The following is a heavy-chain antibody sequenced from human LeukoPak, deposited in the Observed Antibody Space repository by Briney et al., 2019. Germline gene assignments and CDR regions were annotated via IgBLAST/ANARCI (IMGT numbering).Heavy chain of an antibody. Sequence: PSETLSLTCTVCGGSISSGSYYWSWIRQPAGKGLEWIGRIYTSGSTNYNPSLKSRVTISVDTSKNQFSLKLSSVTAADTAVYYCARDLDYRGNAYWGQGTLVTVSS. CDR2: IYTSGST. V-gene: IGHV4-61*02. CDR1: GGSISSGSYY. CDR3: ARDLDYRGNAY. D-gene: IGHD4-23*01. J-gene: IGHJ4*02.